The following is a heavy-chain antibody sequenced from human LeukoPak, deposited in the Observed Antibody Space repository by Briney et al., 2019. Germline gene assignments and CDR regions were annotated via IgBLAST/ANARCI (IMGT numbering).Heavy chain of an antibody. Sequence: GGSLRLSYAASGFTFSSYWMSWVRQAPGKGLEWVANIKQDGSEKYYVDSVKGRFTISRDNAKNSLYLQMNSLRAEDTAVYYCARVGGSSWYGAFDIWGQGTMVTVSS. CDR3: ARVGGSSWYGAFDI. CDR1: GFTFSSYW. J-gene: IGHJ3*02. V-gene: IGHV3-7*01. D-gene: IGHD6-13*01. CDR2: IKQDGSEK.